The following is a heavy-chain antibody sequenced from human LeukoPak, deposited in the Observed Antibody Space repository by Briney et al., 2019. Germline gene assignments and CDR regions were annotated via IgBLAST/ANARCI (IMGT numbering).Heavy chain of an antibody. V-gene: IGHV3-21*01. CDR1: GFAFSSYS. Sequence: GGSLRLSCAASGFAFSSYSMNWVRQAPGKGLEWVSSISSSSSYIYYADSVKGRFTISRDNAKNSLYLQMNSLRAEDTAVYYCARESDYGGYYFDYWGQGTLVTVSS. CDR2: ISSSSSYI. CDR3: ARESDYGGYYFDY. J-gene: IGHJ4*02. D-gene: IGHD4-17*01.